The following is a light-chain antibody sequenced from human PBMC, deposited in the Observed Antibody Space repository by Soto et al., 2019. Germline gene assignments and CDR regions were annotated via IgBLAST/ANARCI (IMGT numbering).Light chain of an antibody. CDR3: VAWDDSLNGYVV. Sequence: QSALTQPPSASGTPGQRVTISCSGRSSNIGSNTVNWYQQLPGTAPKLVIYSNNQRPSGVPDRFSGSKSGTSASLAISGLQSEDEADYYCVAWDDSLNGYVVFGAGTKVTVL. CDR1: SSNIGSNT. J-gene: IGLJ2*01. V-gene: IGLV1-44*01. CDR2: SNN.